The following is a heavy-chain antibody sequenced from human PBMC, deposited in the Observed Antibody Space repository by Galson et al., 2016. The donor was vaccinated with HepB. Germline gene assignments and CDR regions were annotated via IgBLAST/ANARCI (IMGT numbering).Heavy chain of an antibody. D-gene: IGHD7-27*01. CDR1: GFALSSYG. CDR2: ISFDGGKQ. J-gene: IGHJ4*02. CDR3: ARDYSYSSNWPGY. V-gene: IGHV3-30*03. Sequence: SLRLSCAVSGFALSSYGMHWVRQVPGKGLEWVADISFDGGKQHYADSVKGRFSISRDNSRVYLQMSSLTPADTGLYYCARDYSYSSNWPGYWGQGTLVIVSS.